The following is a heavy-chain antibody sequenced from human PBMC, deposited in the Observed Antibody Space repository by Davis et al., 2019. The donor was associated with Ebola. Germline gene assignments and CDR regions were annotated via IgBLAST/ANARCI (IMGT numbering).Heavy chain of an antibody. V-gene: IGHV3-72*01. CDR1: GFTFSDHY. CDR3: ARGPYGDYVLSYYYGMDV. Sequence: GESLKISCAASGFTFSDHYMDWVRQAPGKGLEWVGRTRNKANSYTTEYAASVKGRFTISRDDSKNSLYLQMNSLKTEDTAVYYCARGPYGDYVLSYYYGMDVWGQGTTVTVSS. CDR2: TRNKANSYTT. J-gene: IGHJ6*02. D-gene: IGHD4-17*01.